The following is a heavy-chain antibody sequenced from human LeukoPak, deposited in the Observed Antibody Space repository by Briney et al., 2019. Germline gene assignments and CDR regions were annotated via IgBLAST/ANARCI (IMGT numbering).Heavy chain of an antibody. CDR2: IVPYFGTV. D-gene: IGHD3-10*01. V-gene: IGHV1-69*05. CDR1: GGTVTSFG. Sequence: ASVKVSCKASGGTVTSFGFAWVRRAPGQGLEWMGGIVPYFGTVNYAPKFHDRVTISRDESTNTVYMELNRLTSEDTATYYCARDRGGGNYDGSGTYPHNWFDPWGQGTQVTVSS. J-gene: IGHJ5*02. CDR3: ARDRGGGNYDGSGTYPHNWFDP.